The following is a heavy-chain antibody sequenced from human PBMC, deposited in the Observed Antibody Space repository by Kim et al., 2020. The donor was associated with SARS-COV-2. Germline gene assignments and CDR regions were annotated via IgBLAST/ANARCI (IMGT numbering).Heavy chain of an antibody. CDR2: IYYSGST. CDR1: GGSISSYY. V-gene: IGHV4-59*08. J-gene: IGHJ4*02. D-gene: IGHD6-13*01. Sequence: SETLSLTCTVSGGSISSYYWSWIRQPPGKGLEWIGYIYYSGSTNYNPSLKSRVTISVDTSKNQFSLKLSSVTAADTAVYYCARGSLGTYSSSSAMNVGRQRGFDYWGQGTLVTVSS. CDR3: ARGSLGTYSSSSAMNVGRQRGFDY.